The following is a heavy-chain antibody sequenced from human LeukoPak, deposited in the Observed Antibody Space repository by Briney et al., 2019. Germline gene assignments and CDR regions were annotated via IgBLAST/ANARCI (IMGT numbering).Heavy chain of an antibody. Sequence: GGSLRLSCAASGFTFSSYSMNWVRQAPGKGLEWVSSISSSSSYIYYADSVKGRFTISRDNAKNSLYLQMNSLKTEDTAVYYCTTVIQLWFSIRDYWGQGTLVTVSS. V-gene: IGHV3-21*03. D-gene: IGHD5-18*01. CDR3: TTVIQLWFSIRDY. CDR1: GFTFSSYS. CDR2: ISSSSSYI. J-gene: IGHJ4*02.